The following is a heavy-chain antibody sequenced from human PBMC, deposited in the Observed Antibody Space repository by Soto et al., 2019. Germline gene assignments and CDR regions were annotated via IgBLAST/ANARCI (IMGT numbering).Heavy chain of an antibody. CDR3: ARSSTPLPSQYSSSWFDY. D-gene: IGHD6-13*01. V-gene: IGHV1-18*01. CDR1: GYIFTSNG. CDR2: ISAYNGNT. J-gene: IGHJ5*01. Sequence: GASVKVSCKASGYIFTSNGISWVRQAPGQGLEWMGWISAYNGNTNYAQKVQGRVTMTTDTSTNTAYMDLRSLRSDDTAVYYCARSSTPLPSQYSSSWFDYWGQGTLVTVSS.